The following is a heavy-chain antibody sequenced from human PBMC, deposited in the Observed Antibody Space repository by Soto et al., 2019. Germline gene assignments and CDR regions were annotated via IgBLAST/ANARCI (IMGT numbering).Heavy chain of an antibody. CDR1: GFTVSSNY. V-gene: IGHV3-53*04. J-gene: IGHJ6*03. CDR3: ARDRYGDPGTYYYYVDV. Sequence: GGSLRLSCAASGFTVSSNYMSWVRQAPGKGLEWVSVIYSGGSTYYADSVKGRFNISRHNSKNTLYLQMNSLRAEDTAVYYCARDRYGDPGTYYYYVDVWGKGTTVTVS. CDR2: IYSGGST. D-gene: IGHD4-17*01.